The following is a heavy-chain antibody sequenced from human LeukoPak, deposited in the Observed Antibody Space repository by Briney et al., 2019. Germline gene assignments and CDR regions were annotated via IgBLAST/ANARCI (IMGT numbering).Heavy chain of an antibody. CDR2: IKSRTDGGTT. J-gene: IGHJ4*02. CDR1: FSTFNKAW. D-gene: IGHD2-15*01. Sequence: GGSLRLSCAASFSTFNKAWMNWVRQAPGKGLEWAGRIKSRTDGGTTDYAAPVKGRFTISRDDSENTAYLQMNSLKTEDTAVYYCSTHPTSGFWGQGTLVTVSS. CDR3: STHPTSGF. V-gene: IGHV3-15*07.